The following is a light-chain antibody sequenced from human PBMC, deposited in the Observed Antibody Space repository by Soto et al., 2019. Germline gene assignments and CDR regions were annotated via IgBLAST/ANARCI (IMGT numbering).Light chain of an antibody. Sequence: QSALTQPRSVSGSPGQSVTISCSGTSSDLGGYNYVSWYQHHPGKAPKLMIYDGTLRPSGAPDRFSGSKSGNTASLTISGLQAEDEADYYCFSYAGSFTWVFGGGTKVTVL. CDR1: SSDLGGYNY. V-gene: IGLV2-11*01. J-gene: IGLJ3*02. CDR3: FSYAGSFTWV. CDR2: DGT.